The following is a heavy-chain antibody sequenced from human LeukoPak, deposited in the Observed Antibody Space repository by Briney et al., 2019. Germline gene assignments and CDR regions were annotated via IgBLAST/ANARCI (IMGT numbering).Heavy chain of an antibody. J-gene: IGHJ3*02. Sequence: SVKVSCKASGGTFSSYAISWVRQAPGQGLEWMGGSIPIFGTANYAQKFQGRDTLTADESTRTAYMELSSLRSEDTAVYYCERRIQREESTSGAFDIWGQGTMVTVSS. CDR3: ERRIQREESTSGAFDI. D-gene: IGHD2/OR15-2a*01. V-gene: IGHV1-69*13. CDR2: SIPIFGTA. CDR1: GGTFSSYA.